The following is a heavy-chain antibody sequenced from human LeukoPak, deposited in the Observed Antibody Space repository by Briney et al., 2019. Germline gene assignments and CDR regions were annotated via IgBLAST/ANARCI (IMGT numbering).Heavy chain of an antibody. CDR1: GGSISIRY. J-gene: IGHJ4*02. V-gene: IGHV4-59*11. CDR2: IYFTGST. CDR3: ARGSRQIDY. Sequence: SETLSLTCTLSGGSISIRYWTWLRQPPGKGLEWIGYIYFTGSTNYNPSLKSRVTISVDASKNQFSLKLSSVTDADTAMYYCARGSRQIDYWGQGTLVTVSS.